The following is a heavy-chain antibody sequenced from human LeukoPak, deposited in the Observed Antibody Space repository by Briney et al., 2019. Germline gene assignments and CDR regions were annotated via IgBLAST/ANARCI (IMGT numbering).Heavy chain of an antibody. J-gene: IGHJ3*02. CDR3: ARVLGGSPLDAFDI. CDR2: ISAYNGNT. V-gene: IGHV1-18*01. D-gene: IGHD1-26*01. Sequence: ASVKVSCKASGYTITSYGISWVRQAPGQGLEWMGWISAYNGNTNYAQKLQGRVTMTTDTSTSTAYMELRSLRSDDTAVYYCARVLGGSPLDAFDIWGQGTMVTVSS. CDR1: GYTITSYG.